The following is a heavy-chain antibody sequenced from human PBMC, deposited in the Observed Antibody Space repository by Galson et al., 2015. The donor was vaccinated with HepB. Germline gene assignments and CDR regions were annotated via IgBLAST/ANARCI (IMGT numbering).Heavy chain of an antibody. CDR2: ISYDGSNK. CDR3: AKDGCRSTSCYITSYYYYGMDV. D-gene: IGHD2-2*02. V-gene: IGHV3-30*18. CDR1: GFTFSSYS. Sequence: SLRLSCAASGFTFSSYSMNWVRQAPGKGLEWVAVISYDGSNKYYADSVKGRFTISRDNSKNTLYLQMNSLRAEDTAVYYCAKDGCRSTSCYITSYYYYGMDVWGQGTTVTVSS. J-gene: IGHJ6*02.